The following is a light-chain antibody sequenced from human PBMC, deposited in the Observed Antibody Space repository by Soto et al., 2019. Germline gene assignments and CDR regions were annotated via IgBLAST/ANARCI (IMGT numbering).Light chain of an antibody. CDR1: SSDIGSYDL. J-gene: IGLJ2*01. CDR2: EGS. Sequence: QSVLTQPASVSGSPGQSITISCTGSSSDIGSYDLVSWFQQHPGKAPKLMIYEGSQRPSGVSNRFSGSKSGNTASLTISGLQAEDEADYYCCSYAGRSSIFGGGTKVTVL. CDR3: CSYAGRSSI. V-gene: IGLV2-23*01.